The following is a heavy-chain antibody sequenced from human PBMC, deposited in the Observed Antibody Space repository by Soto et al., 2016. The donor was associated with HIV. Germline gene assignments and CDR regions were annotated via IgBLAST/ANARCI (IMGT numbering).Heavy chain of an antibody. Sequence: QVQLVESGGGLVKPGGSLRLSCAASGFTFSDYYMSWIRQAPGKGLECIAYINNRNSFTDYADSVKGRFTVSRDNAENSLYLQMNSLRAEDSAVYYCARERRFGYHNPYFDNWGQGALVTVSS. CDR2: INNRNSFT. CDR3: ARERRFGYHNPYFDN. V-gene: IGHV3-11*05. CDR1: GFTFSDYY. D-gene: IGHD3-22*01. J-gene: IGHJ4*02.